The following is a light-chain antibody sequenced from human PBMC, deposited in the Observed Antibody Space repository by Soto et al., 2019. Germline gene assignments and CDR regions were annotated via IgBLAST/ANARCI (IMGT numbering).Light chain of an antibody. CDR1: QRISSW. J-gene: IGKJ1*01. CDR3: QQYNSYSPKT. CDR2: DGS. Sequence: DIQMTQSPSTLCAFVGDRVTITCRARQRISSWLAWYQQKPGKAPKFLIYDGSSLESGVPSRFSGSGSETEFTLTISSLQPDDFATYYCQQYNSYSPKTFGQGTKVDIK. V-gene: IGKV1-5*01.